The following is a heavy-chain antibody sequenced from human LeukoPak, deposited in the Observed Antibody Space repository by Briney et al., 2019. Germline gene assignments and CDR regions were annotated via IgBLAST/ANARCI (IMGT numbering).Heavy chain of an antibody. J-gene: IGHJ4*02. V-gene: IGHV3-33*01. Sequence: GGSLRLSCAASGFTFSSYGMHWVRQAPGKGLEWVAVIWYDGSNKYYADSVKGRFTISRDKSKNTLYLQMNSLRAEDTAVYYCARDQSSTRYYYVGVDYWGQGTLVTVSS. CDR1: GFTFSSYG. CDR3: ARDQSSTRYYYVGVDY. CDR2: IWYDGSNK. D-gene: IGHD3-22*01.